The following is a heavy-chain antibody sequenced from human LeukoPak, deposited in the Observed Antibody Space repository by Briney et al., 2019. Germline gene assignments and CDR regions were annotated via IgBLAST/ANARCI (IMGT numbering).Heavy chain of an antibody. D-gene: IGHD6-13*01. Sequence: SVKVSSKASGGTFSSYTISRVRQAPGHGLEWMGRIIPILGIANYAQKFQGRVTITADKSTSTAYMELSSLRSEDTAVYYCARDLGAAADYYYYYGMDVWGQGTTVTVSS. J-gene: IGHJ6*02. CDR2: IIPILGIA. V-gene: IGHV1-69*04. CDR3: ARDLGAAADYYYYYGMDV. CDR1: GGTFSSYT.